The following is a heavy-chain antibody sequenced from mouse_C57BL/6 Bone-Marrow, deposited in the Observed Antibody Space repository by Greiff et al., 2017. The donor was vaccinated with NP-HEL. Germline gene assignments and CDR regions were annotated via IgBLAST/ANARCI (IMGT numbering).Heavy chain of an antibody. V-gene: IGHV5-4*03. CDR3: ARVLGGNYDYAMDY. CDR2: ISYGGSYT. Sequence: EVMLVESGGGLVKPGGSLKLSCAASGFTFSSYAMSWVRQTPEKRLEWVATISYGGSYTYYPDNVKGRSTISRDNAKNNLYLQMSHLKSEDTAMYYCARVLGGNYDYAMDYWGQGTSVTVSS. D-gene: IGHD2-1*01. CDR1: GFTFSSYA. J-gene: IGHJ4*01.